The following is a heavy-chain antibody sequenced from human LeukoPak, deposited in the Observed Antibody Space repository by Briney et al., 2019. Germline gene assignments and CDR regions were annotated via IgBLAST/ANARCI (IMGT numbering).Heavy chain of an antibody. D-gene: IGHD3-9*01. CDR2: ISSSSSYT. Sequence: GGSLRLSCAASGFTFSSYSMNWVRQAPGKGLEWVSSISSSSSYTYYADSVKGRFTISRDNAKNSLYLQMNSLRAEDTAVYYCARDSPPYYDILTGYYKYFDYWGQGTLVTVSS. V-gene: IGHV3-21*01. CDR3: ARDSPPYYDILTGYYKYFDY. J-gene: IGHJ4*02. CDR1: GFTFSSYS.